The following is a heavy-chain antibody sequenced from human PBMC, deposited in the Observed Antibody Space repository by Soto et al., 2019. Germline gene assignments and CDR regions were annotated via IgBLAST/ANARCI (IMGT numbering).Heavy chain of an antibody. CDR1: GFTFTSSA. D-gene: IGHD3-10*01. Sequence: VASVKVSCKASGFTFTSSAVQWVRQARGQRLEWIGWIVVGSGNTNYAQKFQERVTITRDMSISTAYMELSSLRSEDTAVYYCAADGSGSCCRLSYYYGMDFWDQGTTVTVSS. CDR2: IVVGSGNT. J-gene: IGHJ6*02. V-gene: IGHV1-58*01. CDR3: AADGSGSCCRLSYYYGMDF.